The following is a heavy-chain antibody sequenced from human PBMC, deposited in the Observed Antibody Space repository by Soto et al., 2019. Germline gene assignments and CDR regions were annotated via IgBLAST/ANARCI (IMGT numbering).Heavy chain of an antibody. CDR2: ISSSSSYI. D-gene: IGHD2-15*01. Sequence: GGSLRLSCAASGFTFSSYSMNWVRQAPGKGLEWVSSISSSSSYIYYADSVKGRFTVSRDNAKNSLYLQMNSLRAEDTAVYYCARDGIGGYCSGGSCSGSNFDYWGQGTLVTVSS. J-gene: IGHJ4*02. CDR1: GFTFSSYS. V-gene: IGHV3-21*01. CDR3: ARDGIGGYCSGGSCSGSNFDY.